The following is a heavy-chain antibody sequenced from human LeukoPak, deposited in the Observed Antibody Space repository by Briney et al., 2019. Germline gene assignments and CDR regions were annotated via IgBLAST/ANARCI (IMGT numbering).Heavy chain of an antibody. CDR3: AKLGDILTGYPYYFDC. CDR1: GFTFDDYA. D-gene: IGHD3-9*01. V-gene: IGHV3-23*01. CDR2: ISGSGGST. J-gene: IGHJ4*02. Sequence: GGSLRLSCAASGFTFDDYAMHWVRQAPGKGLEWVSAISGSGGSTYYADSVKGRFTISRDNSKNTLYLQMNSLRAEDTAVYYCAKLGDILTGYPYYFDCWGQGTLVTVSS.